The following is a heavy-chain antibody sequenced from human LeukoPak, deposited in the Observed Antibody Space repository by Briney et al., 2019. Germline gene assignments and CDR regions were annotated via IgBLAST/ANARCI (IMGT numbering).Heavy chain of an antibody. D-gene: IGHD2-15*01. CDR3: ASSGVVVTHYYFDS. CDR1: GFTFSSYA. CDR2: ISGSGGST. J-gene: IGHJ4*02. Sequence: GGSLRLSCAGSGFTFSSYAMNWVRQAPGKGLEWVSGISGSGGSTYYADSVKGRFSISRDDSKNTLYLQMNSLRSEDTAVYYCASSGVVVTHYYFDSWGQGTLVTVSS. V-gene: IGHV3-23*01.